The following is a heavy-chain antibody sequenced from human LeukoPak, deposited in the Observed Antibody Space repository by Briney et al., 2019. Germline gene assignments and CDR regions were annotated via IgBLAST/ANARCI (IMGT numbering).Heavy chain of an antibody. CDR1: GFTFSSYA. Sequence: PGGSLRLSCAASGFTFSSYAMSWVRQAPGRGLEWVANIRDDGSEEYYGDSVRGRFTISRDNSKNTLYLQMNSLRAEDTAVYYCAKDRIPGIAAAGTLMAPHFDYWGQGTLVTVSP. J-gene: IGHJ4*02. CDR2: IRDDGSEE. V-gene: IGHV3-7*01. D-gene: IGHD6-13*01. CDR3: AKDRIPGIAAAGTLMAPHFDY.